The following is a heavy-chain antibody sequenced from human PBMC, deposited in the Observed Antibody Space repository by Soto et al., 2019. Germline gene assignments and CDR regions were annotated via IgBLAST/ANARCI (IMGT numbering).Heavy chain of an antibody. CDR2: IYYTGST. D-gene: IGHD3-10*01. V-gene: IGHV4-30-4*01. CDR3: ARDLYYGSGSYSLYFDY. J-gene: IGHJ4*02. CDR1: GGSVSSGDSY. Sequence: QVQLQESGPGLVKPSQTLSLTCSVSGGSVSSGDSYWSWIRQPPGKGLEWIGYIYYTGSTFYNPSLESRVTISVDTSKNQFSLKLRSVTAADTAVYYCARDLYYGSGSYSLYFDYWGKGTLVTVSS.